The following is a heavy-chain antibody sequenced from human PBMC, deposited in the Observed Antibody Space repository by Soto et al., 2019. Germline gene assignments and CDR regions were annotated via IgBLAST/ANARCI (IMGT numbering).Heavy chain of an antibody. Sequence: QLQLQESGPGLVKPSETLSLTCTVSGGSISSSSYYWGWIRQPPGKGLEWIGSIYYSGSTYYNPSLKSRVTISVDTSKNQFSLKLSSVTAADTAVYYCARPTNVRGWYWFDPWGQGTLVTVSS. CDR3: ARPTNVRGWYWFDP. CDR2: IYYSGST. V-gene: IGHV4-39*01. J-gene: IGHJ5*02. D-gene: IGHD2-15*01. CDR1: GGSISSSSYY.